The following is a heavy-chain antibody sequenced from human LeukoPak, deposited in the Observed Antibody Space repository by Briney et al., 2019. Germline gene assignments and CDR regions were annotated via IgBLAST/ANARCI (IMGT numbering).Heavy chain of an antibody. Sequence: LSLTCTVSGGSISSSSYYWGWIRQAPGKGLEWVSYISNSGSQINYGDSVKGRFTISRDNAKSSVYLQMNSLRAEDTAVYYRASGYDYVWGSFHYKGYFDYWGQGILVTVSS. CDR2: ISNSGSQI. D-gene: IGHD3-16*02. J-gene: IGHJ4*02. CDR1: GGSISSSSYY. V-gene: IGHV3-11*01. CDR3: ASGYDYVWGSFHYKGYFDY.